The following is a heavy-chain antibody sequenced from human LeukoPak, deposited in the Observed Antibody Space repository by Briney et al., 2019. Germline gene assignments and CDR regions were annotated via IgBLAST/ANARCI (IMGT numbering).Heavy chain of an antibody. CDR2: INWNGGST. D-gene: IGHD6-19*01. V-gene: IGHV3-20*04. Sequence: PGGSLRLSCVASGFTFSSYAMNWVRQAPGKGLEWVSGINWNGGSTGYADSVKGRFTISRDNAKNSLYLQMNSLRAEDTALYYCARDGVAVAGAFDYWGQGTLVTVSS. CDR1: GFTFSSYA. J-gene: IGHJ4*02. CDR3: ARDGVAVAGAFDY.